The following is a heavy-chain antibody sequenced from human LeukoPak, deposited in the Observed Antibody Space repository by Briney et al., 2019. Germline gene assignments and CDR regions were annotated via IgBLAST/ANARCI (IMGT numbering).Heavy chain of an antibody. V-gene: IGHV5-51*01. D-gene: IGHD3-9*01. CDR3: ARGVRDYDILTGYPAPFDY. J-gene: IGHJ4*02. Sequence: GESLKISCKGSGYSFTSYWNGWVRQMPGKGLEWMGIIYPGDSDTRYSPSFQGQVTISADKSISTAYLQWSSLKASDTAMYYCARGVRDYDILTGYPAPFDYWGQGTLVTVSS. CDR1: GYSFTSYW. CDR2: IYPGDSDT.